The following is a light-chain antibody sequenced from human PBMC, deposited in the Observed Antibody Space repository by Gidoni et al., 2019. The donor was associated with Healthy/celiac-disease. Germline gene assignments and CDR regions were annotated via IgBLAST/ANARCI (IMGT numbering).Light chain of an antibody. CDR2: KAS. J-gene: IGKJ2*01. CDR3: QQYNSSMYT. V-gene: IGKV1-5*03. CDR1: QSISSW. Sequence: DIQMTQSPSTLSASVGDRVTITCRASQSISSWLAWYQQKPGKAPKLLIYKASSLESGVPSRFSGSGSGTEFTLTISSLQPDDFATYYCQQYNSSMYTFXQXTKLEIK.